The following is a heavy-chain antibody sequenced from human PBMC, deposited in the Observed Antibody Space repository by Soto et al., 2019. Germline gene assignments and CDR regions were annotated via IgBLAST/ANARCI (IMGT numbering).Heavy chain of an antibody. D-gene: IGHD3-10*01. CDR2: INHSGST. V-gene: IGHV4-34*01. Sequence: SETLSLTCAVHGGSFSGYYWSWIRQPPGKGLEWIGEINHSGSTNYNPSLKSRVTISVDTSKNQFSLNLSSVTAADTAVYYCARGYYGSESGGYYFDYWGQGTLVTVSS. J-gene: IGHJ4*02. CDR3: ARGYYGSESGGYYFDY. CDR1: GGSFSGYY.